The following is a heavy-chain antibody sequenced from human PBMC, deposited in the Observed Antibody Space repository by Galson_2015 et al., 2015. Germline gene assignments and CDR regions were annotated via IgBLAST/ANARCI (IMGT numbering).Heavy chain of an antibody. CDR2: INPNSGGT. D-gene: IGHD6-13*01. V-gene: IGHV1-2*06. CDR3: ARAYSSTWSPTCYFDY. J-gene: IGHJ4*02. Sequence: SVKVSCKASGYTFTGYYMHWVRQAPGQGLEWMGRINPNSGGTNFAQKFQDRVTMTRDTSISTGYVELSRLRPDDTAVYYCARAYSSTWSPTCYFDYWGQGTLVTVSS. CDR1: GYTFTGYY.